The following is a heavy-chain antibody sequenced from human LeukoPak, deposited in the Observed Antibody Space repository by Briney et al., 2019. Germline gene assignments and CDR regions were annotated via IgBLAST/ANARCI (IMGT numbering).Heavy chain of an antibody. J-gene: IGHJ3*02. D-gene: IGHD3-22*01. Sequence: GGSLRLSCTASGFTFSSYAMSWVRQAPGKGLEWVSAISGSGGSTYYADSVKGRFTISRDNSKNTLYLQMNSLRAEDTAVYYCAKATGITMIVVVLDAFDIWGQGTMVTVSS. V-gene: IGHV3-23*01. CDR2: ISGSGGST. CDR3: AKATGITMIVVVLDAFDI. CDR1: GFTFSSYA.